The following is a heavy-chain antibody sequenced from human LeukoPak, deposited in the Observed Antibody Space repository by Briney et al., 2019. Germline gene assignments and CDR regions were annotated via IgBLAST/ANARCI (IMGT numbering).Heavy chain of an antibody. J-gene: IGHJ4*02. V-gene: IGHV4-39*01. CDR3: TRSTIAARQPFDY. CDR1: GGSLRISNYF. CDR2: KYYSGST. Sequence: PSETLSLTCTVSGGSLRISNYFWGWIRQPPGTGLEWIGSKYYSGSTYYNPSLQSRVTISVDTSKNQFSLKLSSVTAADTAVYYCTRSTIAARQPFDYWGQGTLVTVSS. D-gene: IGHD6-6*01.